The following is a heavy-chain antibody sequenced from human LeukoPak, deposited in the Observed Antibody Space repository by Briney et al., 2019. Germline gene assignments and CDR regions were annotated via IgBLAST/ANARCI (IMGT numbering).Heavy chain of an antibody. J-gene: IGHJ3*02. D-gene: IGHD3-22*01. Sequence: DSVKGRFTISRDNSKNTVYLQMNSLRAEDTAVYYCARPQWLFRNDAFDIWGQGTMVTVSS. V-gene: IGHV3-30*07. CDR3: ARPQWLFRNDAFDI.